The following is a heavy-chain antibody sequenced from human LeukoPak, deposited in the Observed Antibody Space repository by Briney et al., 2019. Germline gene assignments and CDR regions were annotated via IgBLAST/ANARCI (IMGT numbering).Heavy chain of an antibody. J-gene: IGHJ4*02. CDR2: IYHSGST. D-gene: IGHD3-10*01. CDR1: GGSISSGGYS. V-gene: IGHV4-30-2*05. CDR3: ARAGYYYGSGKNFDY. Sequence: SETLSLTCAVSGGSISSGGYSWSWIRQPPGKGLEWIGYIYHSGSTYYNPSLKSRLTISVDTSKNRFSLKLSSVTAADTAVYYCARAGYYYGSGKNFDYWGQGTLVTVSS.